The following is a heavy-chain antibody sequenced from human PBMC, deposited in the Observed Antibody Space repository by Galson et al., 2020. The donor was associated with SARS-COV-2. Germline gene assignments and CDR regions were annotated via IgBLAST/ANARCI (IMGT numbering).Heavy chain of an antibody. Sequence: GGSLRLSCAASGFLFSSSVMTWVRQAPGKGLEWVSSINGRGSNTYYADSARGRFTISRDNSENTVFLQMDNLRADDTALYYCARVIVFSYYYNGLDVWGQGTTVTVSS. CDR2: INGRGSNT. D-gene: IGHD3-22*01. CDR3: ARVIVFSYYYNGLDV. CDR1: GFLFSSSV. J-gene: IGHJ6*02. V-gene: IGHV3-23*01.